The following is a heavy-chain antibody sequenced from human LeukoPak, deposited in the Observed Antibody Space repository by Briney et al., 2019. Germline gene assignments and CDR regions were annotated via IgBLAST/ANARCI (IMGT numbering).Heavy chain of an antibody. CDR1: GYTFTGYY. CDR3: ARGAPMVVVNSSSQSFDY. D-gene: IGHD2-21*01. J-gene: IGHJ4*02. Sequence: ASVKVSCKASGYTFTGYYMHWVRQAPGQGLEWMGWINPNSGGTNYAQKFQGRVTMTRDTSISTAYMELSRLRSDDTAVYYCARGAPMVVVNSSSQSFDYWGQGTLVTVSS. CDR2: INPNSGGT. V-gene: IGHV1-2*02.